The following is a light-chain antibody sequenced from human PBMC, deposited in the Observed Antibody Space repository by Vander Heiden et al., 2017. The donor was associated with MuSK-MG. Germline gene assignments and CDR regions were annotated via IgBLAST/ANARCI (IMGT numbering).Light chain of an antibody. V-gene: IGLV1-40*01. CDR2: GNS. CDR1: RSNIGAGYD. Sequence: QSVLTQPPSVSGAPGPTVPISCTGRRSNIGAGYDVHWYQQLPGTAPKLLIYGNSNRPSGVPDRFSGSKSGTSASLAITGLQAEDEADYYCQSYDSSLSGWVFGGGTKLTVL. J-gene: IGLJ3*02. CDR3: QSYDSSLSGWV.